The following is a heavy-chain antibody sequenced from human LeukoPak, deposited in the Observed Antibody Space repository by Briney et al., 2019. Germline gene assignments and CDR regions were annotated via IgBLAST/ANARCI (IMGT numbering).Heavy chain of an antibody. CDR3: ARAVRVSSWYYFDY. D-gene: IGHD6-13*01. J-gene: IGHJ4*02. CDR2: INHSGGT. Sequence: SETLSLTCAVYGGSFSGYYWSWIRQPPGKGLEWIGEINHSGGTNYNPSLKSRVTISVDTSKNQFSLKLSSVTAADTAVYYCARAVRVSSWYYFDYWGQGTLVTVSS. V-gene: IGHV4-34*01. CDR1: GGSFSGYY.